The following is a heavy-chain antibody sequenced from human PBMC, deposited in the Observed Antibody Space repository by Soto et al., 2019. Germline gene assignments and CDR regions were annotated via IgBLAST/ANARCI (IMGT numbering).Heavy chain of an antibody. Sequence: ASVKCYVKASGGTFSSYAISWVRQAPGQGLDWMGGIIPIFGTANYAQKFQGRVTITADESTSTAYMELSSLRSEDTAVYYCARSGPLIAFGIWGQGTIVTVSS. J-gene: IGHJ3*02. V-gene: IGHV1-69*13. CDR3: ARSGPLIAFGI. CDR2: IIPIFGTA. CDR1: GGTFSSYA.